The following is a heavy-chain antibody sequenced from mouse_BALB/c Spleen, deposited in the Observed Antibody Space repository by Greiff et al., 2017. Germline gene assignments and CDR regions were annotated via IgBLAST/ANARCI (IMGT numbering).Heavy chain of an antibody. Sequence: DVMLVESGGGLVKPGGSLKLSCAASGFTFSSYTMSWVRQTPEKRLEWVATISSGGGNTYYPDSVKGRFTISRDNAKNNLYLQMSSLRSEDTALYYCSRYYGSLYAMDYWGQGTSVTVSS. D-gene: IGHD1-1*01. CDR1: GFTFSSYT. V-gene: IGHV5-9*03. J-gene: IGHJ4*01. CDR3: SRYYGSLYAMDY. CDR2: ISSGGGNT.